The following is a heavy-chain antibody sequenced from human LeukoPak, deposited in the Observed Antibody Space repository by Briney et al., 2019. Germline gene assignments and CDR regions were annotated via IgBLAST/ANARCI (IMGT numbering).Heavy chain of an antibody. CDR3: ARVLGFGYSYGYPADY. D-gene: IGHD5-18*01. Sequence: ASVKISCKASGYTFTGYYMHWVRQAPGQGLEWMGWINPNSGGTNYAQKFQGRVTMTRDTSISTAYMELSRLISDDTTVYYCARVLGFGYSYGYPADYWGQGTLVTVSS. CDR1: GYTFTGYY. J-gene: IGHJ4*02. CDR2: INPNSGGT. V-gene: IGHV1-2*02.